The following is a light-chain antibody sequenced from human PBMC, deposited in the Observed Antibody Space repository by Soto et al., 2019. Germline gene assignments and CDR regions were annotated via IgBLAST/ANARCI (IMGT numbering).Light chain of an antibody. Sequence: DIVMTQSPDSLAVSLGERATINCKSSQSVLYSSNNKNYLAWYQQKLGQPPKLLIRWASTRESGVPDRVSGSGSGTDFTLTISSLQAEDVAVYYCQQYYSTPWTFGQGTKVDIK. CDR1: QSVLYSSNNKNY. J-gene: IGKJ1*01. CDR2: WAS. V-gene: IGKV4-1*01. CDR3: QQYYSTPWT.